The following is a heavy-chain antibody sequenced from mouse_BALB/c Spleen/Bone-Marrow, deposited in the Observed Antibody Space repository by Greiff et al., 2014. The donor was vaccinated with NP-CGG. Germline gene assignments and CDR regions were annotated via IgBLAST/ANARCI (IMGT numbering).Heavy chain of an antibody. Sequence: DVHLVESGGGLVKPGGSLKLSCAASGFTFSDYYMYWVRRTPEKRLEWVATISDGGSYTYYPDSVKGRFTISRDDAKNNLYLQMSSLKSEDTAMYYCAREGDGAYWGQGTQVTVSA. CDR2: ISDGGSYT. CDR3: AREGDGAY. CDR1: GFTFSDYY. D-gene: IGHD3-3*01. V-gene: IGHV5-4*02. J-gene: IGHJ3*01.